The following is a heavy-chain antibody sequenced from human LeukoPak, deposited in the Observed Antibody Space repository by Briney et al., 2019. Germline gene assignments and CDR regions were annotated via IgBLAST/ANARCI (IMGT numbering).Heavy chain of an antibody. Sequence: ASVKVSCKASGYTFTSYGISWVRQAPGQGLEWMGWISAYNGNTNYAQKLQGRVTMTTDTSTNTAYMELSSLRSEDTAVYYCATMLRFLEWLYNFQHWGQGTLVTVSS. CDR1: GYTFTSYG. CDR3: ATMLRFLEWLYNFQH. CDR2: ISAYNGNT. D-gene: IGHD3-3*01. J-gene: IGHJ1*01. V-gene: IGHV1-18*01.